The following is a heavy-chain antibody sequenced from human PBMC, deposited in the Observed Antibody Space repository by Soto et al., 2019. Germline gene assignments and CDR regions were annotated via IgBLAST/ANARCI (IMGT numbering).Heavy chain of an antibody. J-gene: IGHJ4*02. Sequence: GGSLRLSCAATGFTFSSYAMSWVRQAPGKGLEWVSVISGSGGGTYYADSVKGRFTISRDKSKNTLYLQMNSLRVEDTAVYYCARSPAGVVPAFDYWGQGXLVTVYS. D-gene: IGHD2-2*01. CDR3: ARSPAGVVPAFDY. V-gene: IGHV3-23*01. CDR1: GFTFSSYA. CDR2: ISGSGGGT.